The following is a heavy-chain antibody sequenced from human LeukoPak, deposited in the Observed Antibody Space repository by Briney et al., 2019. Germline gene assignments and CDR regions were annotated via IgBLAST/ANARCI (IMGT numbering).Heavy chain of an antibody. Sequence: PGGSLRLSCAASGFTFSSCAMSWVRQAPGKGLEWVANIKQDGSEKYYVDSVKGRFTISRDNAKNSLYLQMNSLRAEDTAVYYCARDQRAGGYYYYYMDVWGKGTTVTVSS. CDR3: ARDQRAGGYYYYYMDV. CDR2: IKQDGSEK. V-gene: IGHV3-7*01. J-gene: IGHJ6*03. CDR1: GFTFSSCA.